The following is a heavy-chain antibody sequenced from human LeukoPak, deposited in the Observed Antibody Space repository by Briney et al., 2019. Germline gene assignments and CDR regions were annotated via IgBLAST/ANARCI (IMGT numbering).Heavy chain of an antibody. CDR2: IYHSGNT. CDR1: GGSIGSGGYS. CDR3: ARSYYGSGSYYTVPENWFDP. D-gene: IGHD3-10*01. J-gene: IGHJ5*02. Sequence: NPSQTLSLTSAVSGGSIGSGGYSWSSIRQPPGKGLERIGYIYHSGNTYYNPSLKSRITITVDRSKNQFSLKLSSVTAADTAVYYCARSYYGSGSYYTVPENWFDPWGQGTLVTVPS. V-gene: IGHV4-30-2*01.